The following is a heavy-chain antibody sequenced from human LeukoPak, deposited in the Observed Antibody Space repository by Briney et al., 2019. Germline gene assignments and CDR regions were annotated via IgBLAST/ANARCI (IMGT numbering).Heavy chain of an antibody. Sequence: ASVKVSCKASGYTFTDYYMHWVRQAPGQGLEWMGWVNRKSGGTNYAQKFQGRVTMTRDTSISTAYMELSRLTSDDTAVYYCARVTTGTYYDYWGQGTLVTVSS. CDR2: VNRKSGGT. CDR3: ARVTTGTYYDY. J-gene: IGHJ4*02. V-gene: IGHV1-2*02. D-gene: IGHD3-22*01. CDR1: GYTFTDYY.